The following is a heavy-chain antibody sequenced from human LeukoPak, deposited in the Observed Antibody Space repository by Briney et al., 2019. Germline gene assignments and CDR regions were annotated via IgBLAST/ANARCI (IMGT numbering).Heavy chain of an antibody. Sequence: GGSLRLSCAASGFTFSSSAMSWVRQAPGKGLEWVSGISGSTYTTYYADSVKGRFTISRDNSKNTLYLQMNSLRAEDTAVYYCAKWVVSSSSKHFDYWGQGALVTVSS. V-gene: IGHV3-23*01. CDR3: AKWVVSSSSKHFDY. J-gene: IGHJ4*02. D-gene: IGHD6-13*01. CDR1: GFTFSSSA. CDR2: ISGSTYTT.